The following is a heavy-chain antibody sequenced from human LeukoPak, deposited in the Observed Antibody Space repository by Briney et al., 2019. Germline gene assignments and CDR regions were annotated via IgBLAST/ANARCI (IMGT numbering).Heavy chain of an antibody. V-gene: IGHV4-4*02. D-gene: IGHD6-19*01. CDR3: ARSDSSGWYFDY. CDR2: IYHSGST. CDR1: GGSISSSNW. J-gene: IGHJ4*02. Sequence: SETLSLTCAVSGGSISSSNWWSWVRQPPGKRLEWIGEIYHSGSTNYNPSLKSRVTISVDKSKNQFSLKLSSVTAADTAVYYCARSDSSGWYFDYWGQGALVTVSS.